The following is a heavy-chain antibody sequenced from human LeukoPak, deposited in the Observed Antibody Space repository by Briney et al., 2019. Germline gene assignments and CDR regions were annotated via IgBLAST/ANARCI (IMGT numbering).Heavy chain of an antibody. CDR3: VSPRGFSYGYFDY. V-gene: IGHV4-39*01. CDR2: IYYSKNM. J-gene: IGHJ4*02. CDR1: GGSISSSSAY. D-gene: IGHD5-18*01. Sequence: SETLSLTCTVSGGSISSSSAYWGWIRQPPGKGLEWIGSIYYSKNMYYNPSLKSRVTISADTSKNQFSLTLASVSATDTAVYYCVSPRGFSYGYFDYWGQGTLVTVSS.